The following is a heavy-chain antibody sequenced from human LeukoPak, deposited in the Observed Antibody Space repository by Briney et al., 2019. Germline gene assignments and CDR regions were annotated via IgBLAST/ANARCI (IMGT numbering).Heavy chain of an antibody. V-gene: IGHV3-21*01. CDR1: GGSFSGYY. Sequence: ETLSLTCAVYGGSFSGYYWSWIRQPPGKGLEWVSSISSRSSYMYYADSLKGRFTISRDNAKNSLYLQMNSLRAEDTAVYYCARDVFSYWYFDLWGRGTLVTVSS. J-gene: IGHJ2*01. D-gene: IGHD5/OR15-5a*01. CDR3: ARDVFSYWYFDL. CDR2: ISSRSSYM.